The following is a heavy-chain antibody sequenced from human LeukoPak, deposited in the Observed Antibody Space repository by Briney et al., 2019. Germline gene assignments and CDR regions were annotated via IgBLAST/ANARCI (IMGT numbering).Heavy chain of an antibody. V-gene: IGHV5-51*01. CDR3: ARHRKYYYDSSGYYYEGYYFDY. J-gene: IGHJ4*02. Sequence: GESLKISCKGSGYSFTSYWIGWVRQMPGKGLEWMGIIYPGDSDTRYSPSFQGQVTISADKSISTAYLQWSSLKASDTAMYYCARHRKYYYDSSGYYYEGYYFDYWGQGTLVTVSS. CDR1: GYSFTSYW. D-gene: IGHD3-22*01. CDR2: IYPGDSDT.